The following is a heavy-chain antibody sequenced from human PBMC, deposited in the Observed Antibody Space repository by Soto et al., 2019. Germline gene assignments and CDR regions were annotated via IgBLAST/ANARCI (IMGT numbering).Heavy chain of an antibody. D-gene: IGHD3-10*01. CDR3: ARESGPGSFDWFDA. CDR1: GGSINNYY. J-gene: IGHJ5*02. V-gene: IGHV4-59*06. Sequence: PSETLSLTCTVSGGSINNYYWSWIRQPAGKGLEWIGHIHYGGSTYYSPSFKSRVTLSVDTSKSQFSLNLTSVTAADTAVYFCARESGPGSFDWFDAWGQGTPVTVSS. CDR2: IHYGGST.